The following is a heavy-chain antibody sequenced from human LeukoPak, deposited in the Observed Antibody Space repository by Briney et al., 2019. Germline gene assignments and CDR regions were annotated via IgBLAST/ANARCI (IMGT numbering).Heavy chain of an antibody. CDR3: ARGGYSSSWYYFDY. J-gene: IGHJ4*02. V-gene: IGHV3-66*01. Sequence: SVIYSGGSTYYAGSVKGRFTISRDNSKNTLYLQMNSLRAEDTAVYYCARGGYSSSWYYFDYWGQGTLVTVSS. CDR2: IYSGGST. D-gene: IGHD6-13*01.